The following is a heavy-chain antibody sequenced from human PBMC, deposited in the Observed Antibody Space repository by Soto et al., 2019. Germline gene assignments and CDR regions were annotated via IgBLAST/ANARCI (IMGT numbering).Heavy chain of an antibody. Sequence: QVQLVESGGGVVQPGRSLRLTCAASGFIFSGSGMHWARQAPGKGLEWVALVSNDGIRKYYGDSVKGRFTISRDNAENTLYLQMNSLRAEDTAVYYCARWVGGSMYDNSGKYDSWGQGTLVTVSS. CDR3: ARWVGGSMYDNSGKYDS. J-gene: IGHJ5*01. CDR2: VSNDGIRK. D-gene: IGHD3-22*01. V-gene: IGHV3-30*03. CDR1: GFIFSGSG.